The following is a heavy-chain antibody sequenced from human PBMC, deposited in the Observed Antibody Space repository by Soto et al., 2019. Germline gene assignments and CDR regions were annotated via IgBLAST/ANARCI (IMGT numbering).Heavy chain of an antibody. CDR3: ARDHPHSYGVYYFDY. CDR2: IYSSGST. J-gene: IGHJ4*02. V-gene: IGHV4-59*01. CDR1: GGSISNYY. D-gene: IGHD5-18*01. Sequence: SETLSLTCTVSGGSISNYYWNWIRQSPGKGLEWIGYIYSSGSTHYNPSLQNRVTISIDTSKNQVSLKVNSVTAADTAVYYCARDHPHSYGVYYFDYWGQGTPITAPQ.